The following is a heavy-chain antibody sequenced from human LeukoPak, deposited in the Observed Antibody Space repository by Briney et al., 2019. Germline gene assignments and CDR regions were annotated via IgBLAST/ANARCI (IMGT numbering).Heavy chain of an antibody. D-gene: IGHD3-9*01. V-gene: IGHV3-21*01. CDR1: GFTFSSYS. J-gene: IGHJ4*02. CDR2: ISSSSSYI. CDR3: ARVRTDILTGYRIDY. Sequence: GESLRLSCAASGFTFSSYSMNWVRQAPGKGLEWVSSISSSSSYIYYADSVKGRFTISRDNAKNSLYLQMNSLRAEDTAVYYCARVRTDILTGYRIDYWGQGTLVTVSS.